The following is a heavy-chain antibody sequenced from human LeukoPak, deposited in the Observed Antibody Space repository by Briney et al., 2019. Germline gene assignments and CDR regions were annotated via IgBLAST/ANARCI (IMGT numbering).Heavy chain of an antibody. CDR1: GFTFSSYG. V-gene: IGHV3-33*01. CDR2: IWYDGSNK. CDR3: ARLGVGNYFDY. J-gene: IGHJ4*02. Sequence: QPGGSLRLSCAASGFTFSSYGMHWVRQAPGKGLEWVAVIWYDGSNKYYADSVKGRFTISRDNSKNTLYLQMNSLRAEDTAVYYCARLGVGNYFDYWGQGTLVTVSS. D-gene: IGHD3-3*01.